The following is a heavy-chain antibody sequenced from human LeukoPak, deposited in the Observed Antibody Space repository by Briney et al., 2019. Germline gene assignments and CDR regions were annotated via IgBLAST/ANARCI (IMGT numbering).Heavy chain of an antibody. V-gene: IGHV4-4*07. CDR3: ARDMVRIWFDP. CDR1: GGSISSYY. CDR2: IYTSGST. D-gene: IGHD4/OR15-4a*01. Sequence: PSETLSLTCTVAGGSISSYYWSWIRQPAGKGLEWIGRIYTSGSTNYNPSLKSRVTMLVDTSKNQFSLKLSSVTAADTAVYYCARDMVRIWFDPWGQGTLVTVSS. J-gene: IGHJ5*02.